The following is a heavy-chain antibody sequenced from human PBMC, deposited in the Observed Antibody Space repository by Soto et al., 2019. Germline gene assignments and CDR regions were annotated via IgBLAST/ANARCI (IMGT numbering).Heavy chain of an antibody. J-gene: IGHJ4*02. V-gene: IGHV4-34*01. Sequence: QVQLQQWGAGLLKPSETLSLTCAVYGGSFSGYYWSWIRQPPGKGLEWFGEINHSGSTNYNPSLKSRVTISVDASKNQFSLKLSSVTAADTAVYYCARGRLVRGVKGYYFDYWGQGTLVTVSS. CDR2: INHSGST. CDR3: ARGRLVRGVKGYYFDY. CDR1: GGSFSGYY. D-gene: IGHD3-10*01.